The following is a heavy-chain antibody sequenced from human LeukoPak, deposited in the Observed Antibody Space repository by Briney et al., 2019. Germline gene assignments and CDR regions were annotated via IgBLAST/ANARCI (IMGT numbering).Heavy chain of an antibody. CDR2: FDPEDGET. D-gene: IGHD3-3*02. J-gene: IGHJ3*02. CDR1: GYTLTELS. V-gene: IGHV1-24*01. Sequence: ASVKVSCKVSGYTLTELSMHWVRQAPGKGLEWMGGFDPEDGETIYAQKFRGRVTMTEDTSTDTAYMELSSLRSEDTAVYYCATVFGPFLRPKYAFDIWGQGTMVTVSS. CDR3: ATVFGPFLRPKYAFDI.